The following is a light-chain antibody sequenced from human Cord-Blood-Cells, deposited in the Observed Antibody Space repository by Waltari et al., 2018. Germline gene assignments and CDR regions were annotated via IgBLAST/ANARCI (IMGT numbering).Light chain of an antibody. CDR1: QSVSSSY. V-gene: IGKV3-20*01. Sequence: EIVMTQSPGTLSLSPGERATLSCRASQSVSSSYLAWYQQKPGQAPRLLIYGASSRATGIPDRFSGSGSGTDFTRIISRLEPEDFAVYYCQQYGSSPNTFGQGTKREIK. J-gene: IGKJ2*01. CDR2: GAS. CDR3: QQYGSSPNT.